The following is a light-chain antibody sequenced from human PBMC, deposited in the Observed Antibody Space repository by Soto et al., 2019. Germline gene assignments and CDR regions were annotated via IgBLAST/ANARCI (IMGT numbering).Light chain of an antibody. CDR1: SCDVGNYNL. Sequence: QSALTQPASVSGSPGQSITISCTGTSCDVGNYNLVSWYQQHPGKAPKLMIYEGSKRPSGVSNRFSGSKSGNTASLTISGLQAEDEADYYCCSYARSTTYVFGTGTKVTVL. J-gene: IGLJ1*01. V-gene: IGLV2-23*01. CDR3: CSYARSTTYV. CDR2: EGS.